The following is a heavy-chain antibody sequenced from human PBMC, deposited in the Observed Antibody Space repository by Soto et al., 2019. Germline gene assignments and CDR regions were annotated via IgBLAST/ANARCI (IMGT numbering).Heavy chain of an antibody. CDR2: IVPIYRTA. CDR1: GGTFSSYR. CDR3: VRDYGAKLRSS. Sequence: QVQLVQSGAEVKKPGSSVKVSCKASGGTFSSYRINWVRQAPGQGLEGVGGIVPIYRTADYAQKFQGRVTITADESARKSYMEMRSLKYQGTAVYYCVRDYGAKLRSSWGQGTLVTVSS. V-gene: IGHV1-69*01. J-gene: IGHJ4*02. D-gene: IGHD6-19*01.